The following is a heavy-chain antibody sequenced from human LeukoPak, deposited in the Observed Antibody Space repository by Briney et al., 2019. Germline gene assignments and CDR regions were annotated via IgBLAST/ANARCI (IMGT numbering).Heavy chain of an antibody. CDR3: AGGYYDSSGYCGFDY. V-gene: IGHV4-31*03. Sequence: SQTLSLTCTVSGGSISSGGYYWSWIRQHPGKGLEWIGYIYYSGSTYYNPSLKSRVTISVDTSKNQFSLKLSSVTAADTAVYYCAGGYYDSSGYCGFDYWGQGTLVTVSS. CDR2: IYYSGST. D-gene: IGHD3-22*01. CDR1: GGSISSGGYY. J-gene: IGHJ4*02.